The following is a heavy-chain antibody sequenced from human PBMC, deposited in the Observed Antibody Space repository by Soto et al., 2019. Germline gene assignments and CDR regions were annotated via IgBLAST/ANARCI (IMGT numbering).Heavy chain of an antibody. CDR3: ERDNVVVPALFDP. D-gene: IGHD2-2*01. CDR2: VYYSGRT. J-gene: IGHJ5*02. Sequence: XETLWLTCTVSGGSFSSGNDYWGWIRQPPGKGLEWIGSVYYSGRTKYNPSLKRRVTISVDTSRNQFSLKVNSVTAADTAVYYCERDNVVVPALFDPWGQGTLVTVSS. CDR1: GGSFSSGNDY. V-gene: IGHV4-61*01.